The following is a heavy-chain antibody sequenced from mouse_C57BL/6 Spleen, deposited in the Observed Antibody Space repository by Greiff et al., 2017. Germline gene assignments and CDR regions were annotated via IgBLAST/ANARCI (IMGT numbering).Heavy chain of an antibody. J-gene: IGHJ2*01. V-gene: IGHV1-55*01. D-gene: IGHD5-1*01. CDR2: IYPGSGST. CDR1: GYTFTSYW. CDR3: AREASN. Sequence: VQLQQPGAELVKPGASVKMSCKASGYTFTSYWITWVKQRPGQGLEWIGDIYPGSGSTNYNEKFKGKATLTADKSSSTAYMELRSLTSEDSAVYFCAREASNWGQGTTLTVSS.